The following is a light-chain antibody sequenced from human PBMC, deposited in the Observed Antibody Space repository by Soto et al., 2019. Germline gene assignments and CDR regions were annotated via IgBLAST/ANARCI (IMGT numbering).Light chain of an antibody. CDR3: QQTYSTST. CDR2: AAS. V-gene: IGKV1-39*01. Sequence: DIQMTQSPSSLSASIGDRVTITCRASQNINNYLNWYQQKPGKSPMLLIYAASSLQSGVPSRFSGSGSGTDFTLTISSLQPEDFATYYCQQTYSTSTFGGGTKVEIK. J-gene: IGKJ4*01. CDR1: QNINNY.